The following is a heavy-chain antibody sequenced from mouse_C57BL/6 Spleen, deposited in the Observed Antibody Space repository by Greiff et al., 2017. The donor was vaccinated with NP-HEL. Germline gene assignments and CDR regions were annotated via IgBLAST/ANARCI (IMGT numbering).Heavy chain of an antibody. CDR3: ARSLLRRGFDY. V-gene: IGHV1-69*01. CDR1: GYTFTSYW. CDR2: IDPSDSYT. D-gene: IGHD2-12*01. Sequence: QVQLQQSGAELVMPGASVKLSCKASGYTFTSYWMHWVKQRPGQGLEWIGEIDPSDSYTNYNQKFKGKSTLTVDKSSSTAYMQLSSLTSEDSAVYYCARSLLRRGFDYWGQGTTLTVSS. J-gene: IGHJ2*01.